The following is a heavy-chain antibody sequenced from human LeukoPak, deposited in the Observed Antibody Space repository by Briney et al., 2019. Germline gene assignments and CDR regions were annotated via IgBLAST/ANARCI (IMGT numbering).Heavy chain of an antibody. CDR1: GGSISSSNYY. Sequence: SETLSLTCTVSGGSISSSNYYWGWIRQPPGKGLEWIGSIYYSGSTYDNPSLKSRVTISVDTSKNRFSLKLTSVTAADAAVYYCAITGAAARDYWGQGTLVTVSS. V-gene: IGHV4-39*01. CDR3: AITGAAARDY. CDR2: IYYSGST. D-gene: IGHD2-2*01. J-gene: IGHJ4*02.